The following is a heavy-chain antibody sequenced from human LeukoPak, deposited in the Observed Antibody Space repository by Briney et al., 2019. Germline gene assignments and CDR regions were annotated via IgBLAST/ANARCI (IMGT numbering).Heavy chain of an antibody. V-gene: IGHV4-59*08. CDR2: IYYSGST. Sequence: SETLSLTCTDSGGSISSYYWSWIRQPPGKGLEWIGYIYYSGSTNYNPSLKSRVTISVDTSKNQFSLKLSSVTAADTAVYYCARRSAYCSSTSCPFDYWGQGTLVTVSS. CDR1: GGSISSYY. CDR3: ARRSAYCSSTSCPFDY. D-gene: IGHD2-2*01. J-gene: IGHJ4*02.